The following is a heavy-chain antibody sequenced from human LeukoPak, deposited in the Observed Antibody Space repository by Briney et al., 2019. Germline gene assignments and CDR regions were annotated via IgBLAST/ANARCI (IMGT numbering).Heavy chain of an antibody. CDR2: IYYSGST. Sequence: SETLSLTCTVSGGSISSYYWSWIRQPPGKGLEWNGYIYYSGSTNYNPSLKSRVNISVDTSKNQFSLKLSSVTAADTAVYYCARGSAGGKGFSYYYYGMDVWGQGTTVTVSS. V-gene: IGHV4-59*01. CDR3: ARGSAGGKGFSYYYYGMDV. CDR1: GGSISSYY. D-gene: IGHD4-23*01. J-gene: IGHJ6*02.